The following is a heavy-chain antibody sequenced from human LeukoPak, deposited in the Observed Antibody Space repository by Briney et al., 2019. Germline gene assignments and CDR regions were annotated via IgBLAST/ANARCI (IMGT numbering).Heavy chain of an antibody. J-gene: IGHJ6*02. Sequence: SETLSLTCAVYGGSFSGYCWSWIRQPPGKGLEWIGEINHSGSTNYNPSLKSRVTISVDTSKNQFSLKLSSVTAADTAVYYCARGPTRTSYYYYGVDVWGQGTTVTVSS. CDR1: GGSFSGYC. D-gene: IGHD1-1*01. CDR3: ARGPTRTSYYYYGVDV. V-gene: IGHV4-34*01. CDR2: INHSGST.